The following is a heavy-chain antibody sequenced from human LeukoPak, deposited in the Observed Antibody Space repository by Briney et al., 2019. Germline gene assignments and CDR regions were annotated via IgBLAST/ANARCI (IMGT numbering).Heavy chain of an antibody. D-gene: IGHD2-15*01. CDR2: IYYSGST. Sequence: TPAETLSLTCTVSGGSISSGDYYWSWVRPPPRKGLEWIGDIYYSGSTYYNPSLKSRVTISVDTSKNQFSLKLSSVTAADTAVYYCARACSGGSCYSGWFDPWGQGTLVTVSS. J-gene: IGHJ5*02. CDR1: GGSISSGDYY. V-gene: IGHV4-30-4*01. CDR3: ARACSGGSCYSGWFDP.